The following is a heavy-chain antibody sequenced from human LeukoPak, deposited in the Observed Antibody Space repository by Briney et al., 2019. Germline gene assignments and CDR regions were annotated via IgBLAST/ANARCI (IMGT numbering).Heavy chain of an antibody. Sequence: PGGSLRLSCAASGFTFNSYTMNWVRQAPGKGLEWVSSISTSSSYIYYADSVKGRFTISRDNSKNTLYLQMNSLRAEDTAVYYCAKIRPPAYDIWGQGTMVTVSS. V-gene: IGHV3-21*04. CDR3: AKIRPPAYDI. CDR1: GFTFNSYT. D-gene: IGHD3-3*02. CDR2: ISTSSSYI. J-gene: IGHJ3*02.